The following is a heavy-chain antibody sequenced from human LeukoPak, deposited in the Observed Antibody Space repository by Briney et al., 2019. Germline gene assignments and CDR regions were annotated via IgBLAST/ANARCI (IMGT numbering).Heavy chain of an antibody. V-gene: IGHV4-28*05. Sequence: PSDTLSLTCDVSGDSISSSNWWAWIRQSPGKGLEWIGYIFHSGSIHYNPSLKSRVTLSVDTSRNQFSLNLGPVTAEDTAVYYCARGHIGPWGQGTLVTVSS. D-gene: IGHD2-21*01. J-gene: IGHJ5*02. CDR3: ARGHIGP. CDR2: IFHSGSI. CDR1: GDSISSSNW.